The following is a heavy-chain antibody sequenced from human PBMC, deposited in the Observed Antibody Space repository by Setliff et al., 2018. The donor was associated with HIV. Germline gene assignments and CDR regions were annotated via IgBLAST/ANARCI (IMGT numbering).Heavy chain of an antibody. D-gene: IGHD2-15*01. J-gene: IGHJ4*02. CDR1: GFNFSSHT. CDR2: ISSTGTYI. CDR3: ARASAATYCSGGACYLPGY. V-gene: IGHV3-21*01. Sequence: GSLRLSCAASGFNFSSHTMNWIRQAPGKGLEWVSSISSTGTYIYYADSMKGRFTISRDNAKNSLYLQMNSLRAEDTATYYCARASAATYCSGGACYLPGYWGQGTLVTVSS.